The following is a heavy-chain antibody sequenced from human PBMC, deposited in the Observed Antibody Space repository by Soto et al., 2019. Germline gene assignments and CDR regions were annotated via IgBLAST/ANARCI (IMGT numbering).Heavy chain of an antibody. CDR3: ARDQLRFLVLLRGGYFDY. CDR1: GYTFTSYY. CDR2: INPSGGRT. Sequence: QVQLVQSGAEVRKPGASVKVSCKASGYTFTSYYMHWVRQAPGQGLEWMGIINPSGGRTSYAQKFQGRLTMTRDTSTNTVYMVLISLRSEDTAVYYLARDQLRFLVLLRGGYFDYWGQGTLVTVSS. D-gene: IGHD3-3*01. J-gene: IGHJ4*02. V-gene: IGHV1-46*03.